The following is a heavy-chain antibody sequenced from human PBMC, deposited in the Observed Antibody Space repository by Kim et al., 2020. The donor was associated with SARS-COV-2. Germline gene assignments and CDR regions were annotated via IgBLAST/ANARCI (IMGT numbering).Heavy chain of an antibody. Sequence: NYAQKFQGRVTITADKSTSTAYMELSSLRSEDTAVYYCARVGGVTNVGDYWGQGTLVTVSS. J-gene: IGHJ4*02. CDR3: ARVGGVTNVGDY. V-gene: IGHV1-69*04. D-gene: IGHD4-17*01.